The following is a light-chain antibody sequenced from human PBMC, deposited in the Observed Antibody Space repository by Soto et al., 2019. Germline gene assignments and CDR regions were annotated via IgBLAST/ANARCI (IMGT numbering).Light chain of an antibody. CDR3: QQYNNWPYT. V-gene: IGKV3-15*01. J-gene: IGKJ2*01. CDR1: QHVSSN. Sequence: EIVMTQSPATLSVSPGGSATLSCRASQHVSSNFAWYRQKPGQAPTLLIYRASTRATGIPARFNGSGSGTEFTLTISSRQSEEFEVYYCQQYNNWPYTFGQGTKLEI. CDR2: RAS.